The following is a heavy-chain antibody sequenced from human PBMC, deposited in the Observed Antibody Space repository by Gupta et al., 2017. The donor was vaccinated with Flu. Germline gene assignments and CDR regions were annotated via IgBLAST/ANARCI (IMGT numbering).Heavy chain of an antibody. CDR2: IFHGGGA. CDR3: ARDFLSGSGAYYFDS. J-gene: IGHJ4*02. CDR1: GYSISSGHY. Sequence: QVQLQESGPGVVKPSETLSLTCTVSGYSISSGHYWGWVRQPPGKGLEYIASIFHGGGAYYNPSLESRVTISVDTSRNHFSLRLSSVTATDTALYYCARDFLSGSGAYYFDSWGQGTPVIVSS. D-gene: IGHD1-26*01. V-gene: IGHV4-38-2*02.